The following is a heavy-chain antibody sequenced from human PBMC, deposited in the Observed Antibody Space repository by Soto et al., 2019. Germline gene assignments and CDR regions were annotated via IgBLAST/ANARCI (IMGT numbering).Heavy chain of an antibody. V-gene: IGHV4-39*01. D-gene: IGHD1-26*01. Sequence: PSEALAPTFTRSGSSIRPSPCLRCSIRQPAGKGLEWIASIKYSGTTFYNPSLKSRVTLSVDTSKNQFALKLSSVTAAETAVYYCARHGITGSYYDAFDIWGQG. CDR2: IKYSGTT. J-gene: IGHJ3*02. CDR1: GSSIRPSPCL. CDR3: ARHGITGSYYDAFDI.